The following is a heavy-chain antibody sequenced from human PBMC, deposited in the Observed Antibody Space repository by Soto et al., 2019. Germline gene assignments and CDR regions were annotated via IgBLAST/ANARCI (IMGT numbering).Heavy chain of an antibody. CDR2: ISSSSSTI. CDR1: GFTFSSYS. Sequence: LRLSCAASGFTFSSYSMNWVRQAPGKGLEWVSYISSSSSTIYYADSVKGRFTISRDNAKNSLYLQMNSLRDEDTAVYYCASLDIVVVVAATPRSYGMDVWGQGTTVTVSS. J-gene: IGHJ6*02. CDR3: ASLDIVVVVAATPRSYGMDV. D-gene: IGHD2-15*01. V-gene: IGHV3-48*02.